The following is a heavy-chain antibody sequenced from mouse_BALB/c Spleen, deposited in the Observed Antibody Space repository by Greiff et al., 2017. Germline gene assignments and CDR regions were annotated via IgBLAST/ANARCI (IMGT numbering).Heavy chain of an antibody. CDR3: AREGGGLRRSDYLDD. J-gene: IGHJ2*01. Sequence: EEQLVESGGGLVKPGGSLKLSCAASGFTFSSYAMSWVRQTPEKRLEWVASISSGGSTSYPDSVMGRCTIPSDNARYILNLQMSSRRAEDTAMYSCAREGGGLRRSDYLDDWGQGTTLTVSA. CDR1: GFTFSSYA. CDR2: ISSGGST. D-gene: IGHD2-2*01. V-gene: IGHV5-6-5*01.